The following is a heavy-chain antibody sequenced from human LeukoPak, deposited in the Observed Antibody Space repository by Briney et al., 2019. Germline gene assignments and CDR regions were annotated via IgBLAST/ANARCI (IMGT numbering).Heavy chain of an antibody. Sequence: PGGSLRLSCAASGFTFSSYGMHWVRQAPGKGLEWVAFIRYDGSNKYYADSVKGRFTISRDNSKNTLYLQMNSLRAEDTAVYYCAKDHFPPTYSSGYYGSRIKPPYYFDYWGQGTLVTVSS. D-gene: IGHD3-22*01. CDR3: AKDHFPPTYSSGYYGSRIKPPYYFDY. V-gene: IGHV3-30*02. CDR1: GFTFSSYG. J-gene: IGHJ4*02. CDR2: IRYDGSNK.